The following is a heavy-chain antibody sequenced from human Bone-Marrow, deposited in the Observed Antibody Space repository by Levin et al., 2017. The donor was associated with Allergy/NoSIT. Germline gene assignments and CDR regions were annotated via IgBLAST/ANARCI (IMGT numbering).Heavy chain of an antibody. CDR2: INQDGSEK. D-gene: IGHD3-16*01. J-gene: IGHJ4*02. CDR1: GFPFSSFW. V-gene: IGHV3-7*01. Sequence: GESLKISCVGFGFPFSSFWMSWVRPAPGKGLEWVANINQDGSEKHYVDSVKGRFSISRDNAQNLVFLQLNSLRDEDTALYYWARLRGANTWGQGTMVTVSS. CDR3: ARLRGANT.